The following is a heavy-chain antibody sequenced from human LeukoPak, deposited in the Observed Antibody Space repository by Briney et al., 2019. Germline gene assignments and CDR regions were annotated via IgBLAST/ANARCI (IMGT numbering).Heavy chain of an antibody. V-gene: IGHV3-21*01. Sequence: GGSLRLSCAASGFTFSSYSMNWVRQAPGKGLEWVSSISSSSSYIYYADSVKGRFTISRDNAKNSLYLQMNSLRAEDTAVYYCARDPMTTVTPYYFDYWAQGTLVTVSS. D-gene: IGHD4-11*01. J-gene: IGHJ4*02. CDR2: ISSSSSYI. CDR3: ARDPMTTVTPYYFDY. CDR1: GFTFSSYS.